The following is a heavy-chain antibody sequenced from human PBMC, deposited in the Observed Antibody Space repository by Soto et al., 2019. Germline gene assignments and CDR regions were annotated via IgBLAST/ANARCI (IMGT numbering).Heavy chain of an antibody. Sequence: ASVKVSCKASGYTFTSYAMHWVRQAPGQRLEWMGWINADNGNTKYSQKFQGRVTITRDTSTSTAYMELSSLRSDDTAVYYCARVVVDYYGSGAYPDYWGQGTLVTVSS. V-gene: IGHV1-3*01. CDR1: GYTFTSYA. CDR2: INADNGNT. D-gene: IGHD3-10*01. CDR3: ARVVVDYYGSGAYPDY. J-gene: IGHJ4*02.